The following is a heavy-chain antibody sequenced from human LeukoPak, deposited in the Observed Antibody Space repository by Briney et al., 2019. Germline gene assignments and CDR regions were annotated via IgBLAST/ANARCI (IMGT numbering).Heavy chain of an antibody. D-gene: IGHD2-15*01. Sequence: SETLSLTCTVSNGSISSYYWSWIRQPPGKGLEWIGFIYYSGSTNYNPSLKSRVTISVDTSKNQYSLKLPSVTAADTAMYYCARSCGGGSCNHFYYGMDVWGQGTTVTVSS. CDR3: ARSCGGGSCNHFYYGMDV. CDR2: IYYSGST. J-gene: IGHJ6*02. CDR1: NGSISSYY. V-gene: IGHV4-59*08.